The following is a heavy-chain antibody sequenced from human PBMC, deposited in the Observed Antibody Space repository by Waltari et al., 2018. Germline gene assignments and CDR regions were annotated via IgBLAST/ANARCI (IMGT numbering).Heavy chain of an antibody. CDR2: FDPEDGET. V-gene: IGHV1-24*01. Sequence: QVQLVQSGAEVKQPGASVKVSCKVSGYTLTELSMHWVRQAPGKGLEWMGGFDPEDGETIYAQKFQGRVTMTEDTSTDTAYMELSSLRSEDTAVYYCATAEGSGSYFPDAFDIWGQGTMVTVSS. D-gene: IGHD1-26*01. CDR3: ATAEGSGSYFPDAFDI. J-gene: IGHJ3*02. CDR1: GYTLTELS.